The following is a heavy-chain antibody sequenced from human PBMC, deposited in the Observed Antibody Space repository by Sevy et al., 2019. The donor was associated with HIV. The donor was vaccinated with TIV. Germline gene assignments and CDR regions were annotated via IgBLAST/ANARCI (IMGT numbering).Heavy chain of an antibody. Sequence: GGSLRLSCAASGFTFSDYWMTWVRQAPGKGLESISCINYSVDVIPYTDSVKGRFTIPRANATKSLSLEMNSLRADDTAIYYCARIPAPQLGGYFGMEVGGRGTTVTVSS. V-gene: IGHV3-11*01. CDR1: GFTFSDYW. CDR3: ARIPAPQLGGYFGMEV. CDR2: INYSVDVI. D-gene: IGHD3-10*01. J-gene: IGHJ6*02.